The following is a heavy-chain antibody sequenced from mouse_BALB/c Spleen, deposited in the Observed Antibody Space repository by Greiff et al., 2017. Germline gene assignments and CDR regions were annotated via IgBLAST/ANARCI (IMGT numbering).Heavy chain of an antibody. D-gene: IGHD3-1*01. CDR3: ARGSGYAMDY. Sequence: EVQRVESGPGLVKPSQSLSLTCTVTGYSITSDYAWNWIRQFPGNKLEWMGYISYSGSTSYNPSLKSRISITRDTSKNQFFLQLNSVTTEDTATYYCARGSGYAMDYWGQGTSVTVSS. CDR2: ISYSGST. V-gene: IGHV3-2*02. J-gene: IGHJ4*01. CDR1: GYSITSDYA.